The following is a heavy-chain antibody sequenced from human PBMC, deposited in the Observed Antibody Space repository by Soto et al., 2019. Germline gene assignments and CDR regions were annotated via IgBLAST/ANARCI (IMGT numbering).Heavy chain of an antibody. J-gene: IGHJ3*02. V-gene: IGHV3-7*01. CDR3: VRPLNWASQGIGAFDI. CDR2: IKEDGGEK. D-gene: IGHD6-13*01. Sequence: PGGSLRLSCAASGLRFSTCWMSWVRQAPGKGLEWVANIKEDGGEKYYVDSVKGRFTISRDNANNSLYLQMNSLGADDTAVYFCVRPLNWASQGIGAFDIWGQGTMVTVSS. CDR1: GLRFSTCW.